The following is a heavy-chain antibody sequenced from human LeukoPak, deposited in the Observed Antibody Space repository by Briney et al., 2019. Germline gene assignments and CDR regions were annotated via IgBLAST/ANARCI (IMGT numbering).Heavy chain of an antibody. CDR1: AFTFSSYG. J-gene: IGHJ4*01. CDR3: AKLLRDVTIYDF. V-gene: IGHV3-30*18. D-gene: IGHD5-24*01. Sequence: GGSLRLSCAASAFTFSSYGMHWVRQAPGKGLEGVALISYDGSDKDYAKSVKGRFTISRDNSKNTLYLQMNSLRAEDTAVYYCAKLLRDVTIYDFWGHGDLVTVSS. CDR2: ISYDGSDK.